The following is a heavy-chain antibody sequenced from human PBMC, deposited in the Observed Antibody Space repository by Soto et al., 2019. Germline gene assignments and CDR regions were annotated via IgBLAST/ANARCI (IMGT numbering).Heavy chain of an antibody. V-gene: IGHV1-18*01. J-gene: IGHJ5*02. CDR1: GYSFTSYG. CDR2: ITAFNGDT. CDR3: ARDLSWPSDYKELLDNCFDP. Sequence: ASVKVSCKASGYSFTSYGISWVRQAPGQGLEWMGWITAFNGDTNYAQRFQDRVTMTTDTSTSTAYMELRSLRSDDTAVYYCARDLSWPSDYKELLDNCFDPWGQGTRVTVSS. D-gene: IGHD1-26*01.